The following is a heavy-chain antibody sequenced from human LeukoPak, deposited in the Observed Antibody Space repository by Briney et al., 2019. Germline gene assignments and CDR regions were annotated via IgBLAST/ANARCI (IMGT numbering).Heavy chain of an antibody. J-gene: IGHJ4*02. Sequence: SVKVSCKASGGTFSSYAISWVRQAPGQGLEWMGGIIPIFGTANYAQKFQGRVTITADESTSTAYMELSSLRSEDTAVYYCARDSSGWYTSLGYWGQGALVTVSS. CDR1: GGTFSSYA. CDR2: IIPIFGTA. CDR3: ARDSSGWYTSLGY. V-gene: IGHV1-69*01. D-gene: IGHD6-19*01.